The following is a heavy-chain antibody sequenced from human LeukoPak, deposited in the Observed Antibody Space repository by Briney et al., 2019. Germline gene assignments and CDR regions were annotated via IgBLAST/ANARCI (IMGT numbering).Heavy chain of an antibody. V-gene: IGHV4-30-2*01. CDR2: IYHSGST. J-gene: IGHJ5*02. D-gene: IGHD2-15*01. CDR3: ARDQGHCSGGSCLNWFDP. CDR1: GGSISSGGYS. Sequence: PPQTLSLTCAVSGGSISSGGYSWSWIRQPPGKGLEWIGYIYHSGSTYYNPSLKSRVTISVDRSKNQFSLKLSSVTAADTAVYYCARDQGHCSGGSCLNWFDPWGQGTLVTVSS.